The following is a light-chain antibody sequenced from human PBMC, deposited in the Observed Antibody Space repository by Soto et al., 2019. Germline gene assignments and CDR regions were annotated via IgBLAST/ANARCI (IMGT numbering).Light chain of an antibody. J-gene: IGKJ4*01. V-gene: IGKV1-13*02. CDR1: QGISSA. CDR2: DAS. Sequence: AIQLTQSPSSLSASVGDRVTITCRASQGISSALAWYQHKPGRAPRLLIYDASSLHSGVSSRFSGSGSGTYFTLTISSPQPEDFATYYYEQFQSYSLTFGGGTTLEIK. CDR3: EQFQSYSLT.